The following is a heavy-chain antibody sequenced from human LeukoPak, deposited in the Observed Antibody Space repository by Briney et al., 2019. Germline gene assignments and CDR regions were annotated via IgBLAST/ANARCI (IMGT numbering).Heavy chain of an antibody. CDR1: GFTLSNYA. V-gene: IGHV3-23*01. D-gene: IGHD3-10*01. Sequence: GGSLRLSCAPSGFTLSNYALNWVRQAPGEGLEWVSFISESGGITNYANSVEGRFTISRDKSQNMLYLQMNSLRGEDTALYFFTKQITMVRGINSAMDVWGQGTTVTVSS. CDR2: ISESGGIT. CDR3: TKQITMVRGINSAMDV. J-gene: IGHJ6*02.